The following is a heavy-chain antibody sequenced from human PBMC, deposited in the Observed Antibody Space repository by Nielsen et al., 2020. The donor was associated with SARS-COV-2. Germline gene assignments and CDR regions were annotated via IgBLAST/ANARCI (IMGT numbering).Heavy chain of an antibody. J-gene: IGHJ6*02. CDR3: ARDIVARYYYYGMDV. D-gene: IGHD5-12*01. V-gene: IGHV3-21*01. Sequence: GESLKISCAASGFTFSSYGMNWVRQAPGKGLEWVSSISSSSSYIYYADSVKGRFTISRDNAKNSLYLQMNSLRAEDTAVYYCARDIVARYYYYGMDVWGQGTTVTVSS. CDR2: ISSSSSYI. CDR1: GFTFSSYG.